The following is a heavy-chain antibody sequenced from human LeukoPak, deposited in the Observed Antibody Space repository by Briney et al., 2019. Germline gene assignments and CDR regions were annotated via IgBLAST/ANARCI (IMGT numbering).Heavy chain of an antibody. D-gene: IGHD6-19*01. CDR3: AREDSGLDAFDI. Sequence: SETLSLTCAVSGGSISTYYWNWIRQPPGKGLEWIGYIYYSGSTNYNPSLKSRVTISVDTSKNQFSLKLSSVTAADTAVYYCAREDSGLDAFDIWGQGTMVTVSS. CDR1: GGSISTYY. CDR2: IYYSGST. J-gene: IGHJ3*02. V-gene: IGHV4-59*12.